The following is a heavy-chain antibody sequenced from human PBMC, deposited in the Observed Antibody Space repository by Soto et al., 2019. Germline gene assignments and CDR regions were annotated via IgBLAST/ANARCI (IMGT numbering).Heavy chain of an antibody. D-gene: IGHD2-21*02. CDR3: ARLIPYSGGNCYSVGAFDI. CDR2: ISNSGGT. J-gene: IGHJ3*02. CDR1: GGSISSSTYY. Sequence: SETLSLTCTVSGGSISSSTYYWAWIRQPPGKGLHWIGSISNSGGTYFNPSLKSRVTISVDTSKNQFSLNLNSLTASDTAVYYCARLIPYSGGNCYSVGAFDIWGQGTMVT. V-gene: IGHV4-39*01.